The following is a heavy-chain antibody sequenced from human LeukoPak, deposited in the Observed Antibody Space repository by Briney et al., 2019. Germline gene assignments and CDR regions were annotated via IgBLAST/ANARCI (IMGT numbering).Heavy chain of an antibody. J-gene: IGHJ5*02. CDR3: ARRPYSSSSGWFDP. Sequence: SETLSLTCTVSGGSISSYYWSWIRQPPGKGLEWIGYIYYSGSTNYNPSLKSRVTISVDTSKNQFSLKLSSVTAADTAVYYCARRPYSSSSGWFDPWGQGTLVTVSS. CDR2: IYYSGST. D-gene: IGHD6-6*01. V-gene: IGHV4-59*01. CDR1: GGSISSYY.